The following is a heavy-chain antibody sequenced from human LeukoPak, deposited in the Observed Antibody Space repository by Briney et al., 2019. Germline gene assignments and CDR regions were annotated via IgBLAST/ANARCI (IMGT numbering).Heavy chain of an antibody. CDR1: GFTFGSYD. J-gene: IGHJ6*02. CDR3: ARVGALVRGVDYYYGMDV. CDR2: IGPAGDT. D-gene: IGHD3-10*01. V-gene: IGHV3-13*01. Sequence: GGSLRLSCAASGFTFGSYDMHWVRQGTGKGLEWVSAIGPAGDTYYADSLKGRFTISRENAKNSFFLQMNSLRAGDTAVYYCARVGALVRGVDYYYGMDVWGQGTTVTVSS.